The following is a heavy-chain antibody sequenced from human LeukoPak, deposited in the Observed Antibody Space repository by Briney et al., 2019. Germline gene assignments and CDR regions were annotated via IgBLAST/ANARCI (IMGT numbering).Heavy chain of an antibody. CDR1: GGSISSSSYY. CDR2: IYYSGGT. D-gene: IGHD4-17*01. Sequence: SETLSLTCTVSGGSISSSSYYWGWIRQPPGKGLEWIGSIYYSGGTYYNPSLKSRVTISVDTSKNQFSLKLSSVTAADTAVYYCASSPDYGDYSYFDYWGQGTLVTVSS. J-gene: IGHJ4*02. CDR3: ASSPDYGDYSYFDY. V-gene: IGHV4-39*01.